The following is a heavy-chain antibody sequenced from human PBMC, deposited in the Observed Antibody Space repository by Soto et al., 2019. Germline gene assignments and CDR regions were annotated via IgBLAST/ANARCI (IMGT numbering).Heavy chain of an antibody. J-gene: IGHJ4*02. V-gene: IGHV1-2*02. CDR2: INPNSGGT. Sequence: QVQLVQSGAEVKKPGASVKVSCKASGYTFIGHYKHWVRQAPGQGLEWVGRINPNSGGTNYAQRFQGRVTMTRDTSISTAYMEMSRLRSDDTAVYYCARAYSSGWSRAKYSFDYWGQGTLVTVSS. D-gene: IGHD6-19*01. CDR3: ARAYSSGWSRAKYSFDY. CDR1: GYTFIGHY.